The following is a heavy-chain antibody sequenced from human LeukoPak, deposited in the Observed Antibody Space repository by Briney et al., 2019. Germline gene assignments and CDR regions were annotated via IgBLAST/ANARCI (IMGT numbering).Heavy chain of an antibody. CDR1: GFTFSSYG. Sequence: PGRSLRLSCAASGFTFSSYGMHWVRQAPGKGLEWVAVIWYDGSNKYYADSVKGRFTISRDNSKNTLYLQMNSLRAEDTAVYYCARDSLMNYDFWSGYTNWGQGTLVTVSS. CDR2: IWYDGSNK. CDR3: ARDSLMNYDFWSGYTN. V-gene: IGHV3-33*01. D-gene: IGHD3-3*01. J-gene: IGHJ4*02.